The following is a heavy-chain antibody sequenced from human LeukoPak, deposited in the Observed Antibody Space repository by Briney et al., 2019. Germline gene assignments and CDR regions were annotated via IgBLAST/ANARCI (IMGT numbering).Heavy chain of an antibody. J-gene: IGHJ4*02. CDR3: ARDRQIGGYDPLDFDY. CDR1: GFTFSSYS. Sequence: GSLRLSCAASGFTFSSYSMNWVRQAPGKGLEWVSSISSSSSYIYYADSVKGRFTISRDNAKNSLYLQMNSLRAEDTAVYYCARDRQIGGYDPLDFDYWGQGTLVTVSS. CDR2: ISSSSSYI. V-gene: IGHV3-21*01. D-gene: IGHD3-22*01.